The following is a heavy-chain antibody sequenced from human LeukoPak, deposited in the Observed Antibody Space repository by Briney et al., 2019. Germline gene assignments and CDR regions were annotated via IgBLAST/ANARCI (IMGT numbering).Heavy chain of an antibody. Sequence: PGGSLRLSCAASRFTFSSYGMHWVRQAPGKGLQWVAFIGNDGRNKYYGDSVKGRFTISRDNSKNTVYLQMNSLRAEDTAVYYCAKNGLLLHIYDHYYYYMDVWGKGTTVTVSS. CDR3: AKNGLLLHIYDHYYYYMDV. CDR2: IGNDGRNK. V-gene: IGHV3-30*02. D-gene: IGHD3/OR15-3a*01. CDR1: RFTFSSYG. J-gene: IGHJ6*03.